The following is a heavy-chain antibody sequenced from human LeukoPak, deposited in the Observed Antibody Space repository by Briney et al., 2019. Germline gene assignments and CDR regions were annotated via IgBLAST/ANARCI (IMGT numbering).Heavy chain of an antibody. Sequence: SETLSLTCTVSGGSISSTGYSWGWIRQPPGKGLEWIGSIYYSGSTYYNPSLKSRVTISVDTSTNQSSLKVSSVTAADTAVYYCARIYYSDSRTYHNYFDYWGRGTLVTVSS. CDR3: ARIYYSDSRTYHNYFDY. CDR1: GGSISSTGYS. CDR2: IYYSGST. D-gene: IGHD3-22*01. V-gene: IGHV4-39*07. J-gene: IGHJ4*02.